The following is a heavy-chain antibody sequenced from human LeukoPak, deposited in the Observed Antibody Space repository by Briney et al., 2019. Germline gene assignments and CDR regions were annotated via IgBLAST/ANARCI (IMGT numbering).Heavy chain of an antibody. Sequence: PGGSLRLSCAASGFTFSSYWMSWVRQAPGKGLEWVANIKQDGSEKYYVDSVKGRFTISRDNAKNSLYLQMNSLRAEDTAVYYCARDEAGYYYYGVDVWGQGTTVTVSS. CDR2: IKQDGSEK. D-gene: IGHD6-19*01. V-gene: IGHV3-7*01. CDR3: ARDEAGYYYYGVDV. CDR1: GFTFSSYW. J-gene: IGHJ6*02.